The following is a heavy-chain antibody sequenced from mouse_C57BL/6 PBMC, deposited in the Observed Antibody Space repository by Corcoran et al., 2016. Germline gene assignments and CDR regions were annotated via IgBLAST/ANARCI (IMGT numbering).Heavy chain of an antibody. V-gene: IGHV1-19*01. D-gene: IGHD4-1*01. CDR2: INPYNGGT. CDR3: ARGWEWFAY. CDR1: GYTFTDYY. J-gene: IGHJ3*01. Sequence: EVQLQQSGPVLVKPGASVKMSCKASGYTFTDYYMNWVKQSHGKSLEWIGVINPYNGGTSYNQKFKGKATLTVDKSSSTAYMELNSLTSEDSAVYYCARGWEWFAYWGQGTLVTVSA.